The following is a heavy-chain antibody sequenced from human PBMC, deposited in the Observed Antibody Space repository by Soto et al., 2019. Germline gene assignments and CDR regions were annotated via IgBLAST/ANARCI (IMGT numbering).Heavy chain of an antibody. CDR3: ARAVDVPRVFMVYHYPYSMDF. Sequence: PGGSLRLSCAASGFTFSRYWMSWVRQAPGKGLEWVANIKQDGSEKYYVDSVKGRFTISRDNAKNSLYLQMNSLRAEEKAGYYCARAVDVPRVFMVYHYPYSMDFWCQATSVTLFS. J-gene: IGHJ6*02. V-gene: IGHV3-7*05. D-gene: IGHD3-10*01. CDR1: GFTFSRYW. CDR2: IKQDGSEK.